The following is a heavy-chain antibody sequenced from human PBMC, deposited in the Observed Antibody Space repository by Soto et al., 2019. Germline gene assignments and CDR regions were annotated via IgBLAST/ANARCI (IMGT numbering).Heavy chain of an antibody. V-gene: IGHV2-5*02. Sequence: QITLKESXPTLVKPTQTLTLTCTFSGFSVISSGEGVGFIRQPPGKALEWLALLYWDDDKRYSPSLKSRLTITKDTSKNQVVLTMTNMDPVDTATYYCAHRRKAQIVATVFDYWGQGTLVTVSS. CDR1: GFSVISSGEG. D-gene: IGHD5-12*01. CDR2: LYWDDDK. CDR3: AHRRKAQIVATVFDY. J-gene: IGHJ4*02.